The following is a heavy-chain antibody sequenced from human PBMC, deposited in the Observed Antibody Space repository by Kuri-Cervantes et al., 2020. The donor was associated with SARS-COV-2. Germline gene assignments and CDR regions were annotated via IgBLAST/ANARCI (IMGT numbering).Heavy chain of an antibody. Sequence: ETLSLTCAVYGGSFSGYYWSWIRQPPGKGLEWVSAISGSGGSTYYADSVKGRFTISRDNSKNTLYLQMNSLRAEDTAVYYCAKRAMMGMDVWGQGTTVTVSS. CDR1: GGSFSGYY. D-gene: IGHD3-22*01. CDR3: AKRAMMGMDV. J-gene: IGHJ6*02. V-gene: IGHV3-23*01. CDR2: ISGSGGST.